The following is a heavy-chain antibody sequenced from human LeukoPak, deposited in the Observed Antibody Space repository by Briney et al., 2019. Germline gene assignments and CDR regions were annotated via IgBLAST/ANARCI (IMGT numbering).Heavy chain of an antibody. CDR1: GGSISSYY. CDR3: ARGIYSGYDYGY. V-gene: IGHV4-59*01. J-gene: IGHJ4*02. Sequence: SETLSLTCTVSGGSISSYYWSWIRQPPGKGLEWIGYIYYSGSTYYNPSLKSRVTISVDTSKNQFSLKLSSVTAADTAVYYCARGIYSGYDYGYWGQGTLVTVSS. CDR2: IYYSGST. D-gene: IGHD5-12*01.